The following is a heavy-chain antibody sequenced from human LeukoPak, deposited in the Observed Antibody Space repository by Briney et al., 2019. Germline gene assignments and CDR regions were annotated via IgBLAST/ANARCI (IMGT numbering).Heavy chain of an antibody. Sequence: ASVKVSCKVSGYTLTELSMHWVRQAPGKGLDWMGGFDPEDGETIYAQKFQGRVTMTEDTSTDTAYMELSSLRSEDTAVYYCATARIQSPRYYYYYGMDVWGQGTTVTVSS. CDR2: FDPEDGET. CDR3: ATARIQSPRYYYYYGMDV. V-gene: IGHV1-24*01. CDR1: GYTLTELS. J-gene: IGHJ6*02. D-gene: IGHD5-18*01.